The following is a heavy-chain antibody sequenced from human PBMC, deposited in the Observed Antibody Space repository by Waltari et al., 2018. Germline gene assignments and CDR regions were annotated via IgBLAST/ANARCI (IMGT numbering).Heavy chain of an antibody. J-gene: IGHJ4*02. CDR1: GGSISSYY. Sequence: QVQLQESGPGLVKPSETLSLTCTVSGGSISSYYWSWIRQPPGKGLEWIGYIYYSGSTNSNPSLKSRVTISVDTSKNQFSLKLSSVTAADTAVYYCARAYSSSDPYDYWGQGTLVTVSS. V-gene: IGHV4-59*01. D-gene: IGHD6-13*01. CDR2: IYYSGST. CDR3: ARAYSSSDPYDY.